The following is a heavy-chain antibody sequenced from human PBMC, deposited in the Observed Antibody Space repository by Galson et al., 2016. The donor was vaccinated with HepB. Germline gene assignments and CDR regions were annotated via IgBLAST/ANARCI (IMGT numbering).Heavy chain of an antibody. V-gene: IGHV1-46*01. CDR2: INPSDGTT. J-gene: IGHJ4*02. Sequence: SVKVSCKASGYTFTNYYMHWVRQAPGHGLEWMGIINPSDGTTSSAQKFPVRVPMTRATATSTVYMELSSLRPADTAVYYCSRGADSGYDLGDYWGQGTLVTVSS. D-gene: IGHD5-12*01. CDR1: GYTFTNYY. CDR3: SRGADSGYDLGDY.